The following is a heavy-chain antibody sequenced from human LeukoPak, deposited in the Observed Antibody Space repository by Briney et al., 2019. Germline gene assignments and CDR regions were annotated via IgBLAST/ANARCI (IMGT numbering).Heavy chain of an antibody. CDR1: GDSISSGAYY. Sequence: SQTLSLTCTVSGDSISSGAYYWSWIRQPAGKGLEWIGRISSSGSTNYNPSLKSRVTISVDTSKNQFSLKLSSVTAADTAVYYCARGRNIVVVPAAISRRYNWFDPWGQGTLVTVSS. CDR2: ISSSGST. J-gene: IGHJ5*02. CDR3: ARGRNIVVVPAAISRRYNWFDP. V-gene: IGHV4-61*02. D-gene: IGHD2-2*01.